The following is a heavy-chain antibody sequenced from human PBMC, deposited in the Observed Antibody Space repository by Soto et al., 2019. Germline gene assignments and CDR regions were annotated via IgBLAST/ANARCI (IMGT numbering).Heavy chain of an antibody. CDR3: ARGWTGSSYDYFDY. Sequence: PVGSLRLSCAASVFTFSSYAMHWVRQSPGKGLEWVAVISYDGSNKYYADSVKGRFTISRDNSKNTLYLQMNSLRAEDTAVYYCARGWTGSSYDYFDYWGQGTLVTVSS. D-gene: IGHD6-6*01. J-gene: IGHJ4*02. V-gene: IGHV3-30-3*01. CDR1: VFTFSSYA. CDR2: ISYDGSNK.